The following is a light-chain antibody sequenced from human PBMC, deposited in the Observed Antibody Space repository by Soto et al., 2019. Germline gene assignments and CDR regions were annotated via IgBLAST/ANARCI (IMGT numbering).Light chain of an antibody. CDR1: QGISSY. V-gene: IGKV1-9*01. CDR2: AAS. CDR3: QQLNSYPL. J-gene: IGKJ3*01. Sequence: IQLTQSPSSLSASVGDRVTITCRASQGISSYLAWYQQKPGKAPKLLIYAASTLQSGVPSRFSGSGSGTDFTLTISRLQPVDFATYYCQQLNSYPLFGPGTKVDIK.